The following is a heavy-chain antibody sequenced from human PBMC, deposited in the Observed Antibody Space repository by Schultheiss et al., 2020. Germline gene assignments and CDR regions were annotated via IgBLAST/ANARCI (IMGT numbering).Heavy chain of an antibody. D-gene: IGHD5-18*01. Sequence: GGSLRLSCAASGFTFSDYYMSWIRQAPGKGLEWVAVISYDGSNKYYADSVKGRFTISRDNSKNTLYLQMNSPRAEDTAVYYCARDGVDTAMGYYFDYWGQGTLVTVSS. CDR3: ARDGVDTAMGYYFDY. CDR2: ISYDGSNK. CDR1: GFTFSDYY. V-gene: IGHV3-30-3*01. J-gene: IGHJ4*02.